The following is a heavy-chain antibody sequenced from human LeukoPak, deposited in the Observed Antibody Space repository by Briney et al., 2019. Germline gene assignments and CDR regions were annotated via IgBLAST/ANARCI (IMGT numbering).Heavy chain of an antibody. Sequence: PGGSLRLSCAASGFTLRSYAMHWVRQAPGKGLEYVSAISSNGGSTYYANSVKGRFTISRDNSKNTLYLQMGSLRAEDMAVHYCARDGSGWVFDYWGQGTLVTVSS. CDR3: ARDGSGWVFDY. D-gene: IGHD6-19*01. CDR1: GFTLRSYA. V-gene: IGHV3-64*01. J-gene: IGHJ4*02. CDR2: ISSNGGST.